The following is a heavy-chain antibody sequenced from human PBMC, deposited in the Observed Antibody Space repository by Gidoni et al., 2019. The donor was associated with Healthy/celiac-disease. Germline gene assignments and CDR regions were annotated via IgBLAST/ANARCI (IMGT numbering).Heavy chain of an antibody. J-gene: IGHJ3*02. V-gene: IGHV1-18*01. CDR1: GYTFTSYG. CDR2: ISAYNGNT. CDR3: ARDQPVYYCSGGSCYKWDAFDI. Sequence: QVQLVQSGAEVKKPGASVKVSCKASGYTFTSYGMSWVRQAPGQGLEWMGWISAYNGNTNYAQKLQGRVTMTTDTSTSTAYMELRSLRSDDTAVYYCARDQPVYYCSGGSCYKWDAFDIWGQGTMVTVSS. D-gene: IGHD2-15*01.